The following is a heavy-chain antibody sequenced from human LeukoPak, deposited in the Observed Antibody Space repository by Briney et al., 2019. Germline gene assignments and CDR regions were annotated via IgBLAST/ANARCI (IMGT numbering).Heavy chain of an antibody. D-gene: IGHD6-19*01. CDR3: ARDRPGYSSGWYSDY. CDR1: GFTVSSNY. J-gene: IGHJ4*02. V-gene: IGHV3-53*01. Sequence: GRSLRLSCAASGFTVSSNYMSWVRQAPGKGLEWVSVIYSGGSTYYADSVKGRFTISRDNSKNTLYLQMNSLRAEDTAVYYCARDRPGYSSGWYSDYWGQGTLVTVSS. CDR2: IYSGGST.